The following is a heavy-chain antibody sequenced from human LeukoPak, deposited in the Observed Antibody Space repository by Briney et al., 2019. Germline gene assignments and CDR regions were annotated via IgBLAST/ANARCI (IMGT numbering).Heavy chain of an antibody. CDR2: INGAGSKT. D-gene: IGHD3-16*01. CDR3: ARDKVPFGAVVLVCACFAP. V-gene: IGHV3-23*01. J-gene: IGHJ5*02. CDR1: GFTLAFDNYA. Sequence: GGSLRLSCAASGFTLAFDNYAMNWVRQTPGKGPEWVAGINGAGSKTYSADSVKGRFTISRDNSKNSLVLEMFSLRGEDTAVYYCARDKVPFGAVVLVCACFAPWGQGTLVAVSS.